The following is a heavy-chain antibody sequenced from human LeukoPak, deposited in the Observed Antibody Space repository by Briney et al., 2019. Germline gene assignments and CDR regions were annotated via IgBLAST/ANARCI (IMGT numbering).Heavy chain of an antibody. V-gene: IGHV3-30*06. D-gene: IGHD3-3*01. Sequence: GGSLRLSCAASGFTFRSFWMSWVRQAPGKGLEWVAVISYDGSNKYYADSVKGRFTISRDNSKNTLYLQMKSLRAEDTAVYYCAIDLTYYDFWVDYWGQGTLVTVSS. J-gene: IGHJ4*02. CDR3: AIDLTYYDFWVDY. CDR1: GFTFRSFW. CDR2: ISYDGSNK.